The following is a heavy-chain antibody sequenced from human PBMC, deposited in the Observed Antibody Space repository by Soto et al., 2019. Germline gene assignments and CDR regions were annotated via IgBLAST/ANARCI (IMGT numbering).Heavy chain of an antibody. CDR3: ARLRYSYGSSFAY. J-gene: IGHJ4*02. D-gene: IGHD5-18*01. CDR2: IYYSGST. V-gene: IGHV4-59*08. CDR1: GGSISSYY. Sequence: SETLSLTCTVSGGSISSYYWSWIRQPPGKGLEWIGYIYYSGSTNYNPSLKSRVTISVDTSKNQFSLKLSSVTAADTAVYYGARLRYSYGSSFAYWGQGSPVTVYS.